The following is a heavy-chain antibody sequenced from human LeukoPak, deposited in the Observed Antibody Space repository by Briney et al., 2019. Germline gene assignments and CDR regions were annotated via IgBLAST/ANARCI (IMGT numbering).Heavy chain of an antibody. D-gene: IGHD3-10*01. CDR1: GGTFSSYA. J-gene: IGHJ1*01. CDR2: IIPIFGTA. V-gene: IGHV1-69*05. CDR3: AGSRDYYGSGSYLEYFQH. Sequence: SVKVSCKASGGTFSSYAISRVRQAPGQGLEWMGGIIPIFGTANYAQKFQGRVTITTDESTSTAYMELSSLRSEDTAVYYCAGSRDYYGSGSYLEYFQHWGQGTLVTVSS.